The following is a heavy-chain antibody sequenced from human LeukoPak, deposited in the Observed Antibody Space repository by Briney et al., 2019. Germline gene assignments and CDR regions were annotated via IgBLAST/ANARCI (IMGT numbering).Heavy chain of an antibody. D-gene: IGHD3-16*02. J-gene: IGHJ4*02. CDR3: AHSYDYVWGSYRYTEYFDY. V-gene: IGHV2-5*01. Sequence: SGPTLVNPTQTLTLTCTFSGFSLSTSGVGVGWIRQPPVKALEWLALIYWNDDKRYSLSLKSRLTITKDTSKNQVVLTMTNMDPVDTATYYCAHSYDYVWGSYRYTEYFDYWGQGTLVTVSS. CDR2: IYWNDDK. CDR1: GFSLSTSGVG.